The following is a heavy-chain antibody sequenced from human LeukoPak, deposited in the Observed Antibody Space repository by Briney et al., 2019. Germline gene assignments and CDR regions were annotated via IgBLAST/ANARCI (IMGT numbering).Heavy chain of an antibody. J-gene: IGHJ3*02. D-gene: IGHD6-19*01. CDR3: ARDVSEQWLVRGAFDI. V-gene: IGHV1-2*02. Sequence: GASVKVSCKASGYTFTGYYIHWVRQAPGQGLEWMGWINPDNGVTNYAQKFQGRVTITRDTSISTAYMELSRLRSDDTAVYYCARDVSEQWLVRGAFDIWGQGTMVTVSS. CDR1: GYTFTGYY. CDR2: INPDNGVT.